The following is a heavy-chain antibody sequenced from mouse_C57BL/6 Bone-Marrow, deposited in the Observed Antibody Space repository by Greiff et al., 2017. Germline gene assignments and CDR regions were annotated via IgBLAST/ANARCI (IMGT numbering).Heavy chain of an antibody. CDR2: INPNNGGT. D-gene: IGHD2-2*01. CDR3: AREDLLWLRRNY. CDR1: GYTFTDYN. V-gene: IGHV1-22*01. Sequence: EVQLQESGPELVKPGASVKMSCKASGYTFTDYNMHWVKQSHGKSLEWIGYINPNNGGTSYNQKFKGKATLTVNKSSSTAYMELRSLTSEDSAVYYCAREDLLWLRRNYWGQGTTLTVSS. J-gene: IGHJ2*01.